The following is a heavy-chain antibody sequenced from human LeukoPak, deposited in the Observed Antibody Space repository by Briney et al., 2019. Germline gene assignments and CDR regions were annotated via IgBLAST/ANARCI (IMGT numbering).Heavy chain of an antibody. CDR1: GGSISSGGYY. D-gene: IGHD3-10*01. CDR2: IYHSGST. V-gene: IGHV4-30-2*01. J-gene: IGHJ5*02. CDR3: ASSGSCEGFDP. Sequence: SETLSLTCTVSGGSISSGGYYWSWIRQPLGKGLEWIGYIYHSGSTYYNPSLKSRVTISVGRSKNQFSLKLSSVTAADTAVYYCASSGSCEGFDPWGQGTLVTVSS.